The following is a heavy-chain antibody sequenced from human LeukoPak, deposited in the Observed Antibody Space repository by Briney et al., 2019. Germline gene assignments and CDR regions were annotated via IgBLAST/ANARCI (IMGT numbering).Heavy chain of an antibody. Sequence: ASVKVSCKASGYTFTGYYMHWVRQAPGQGLEWMGWINPNSGGTNYAQKFQGRVAMTRDTSISTAYMELSRLRSDDTAVYYCAKVRGIAAAGPYYYYYMDVWGKGTTVTVSS. CDR2: INPNSGGT. V-gene: IGHV1-2*02. CDR1: GYTFTGYY. J-gene: IGHJ6*03. D-gene: IGHD6-13*01. CDR3: AKVRGIAAAGPYYYYYMDV.